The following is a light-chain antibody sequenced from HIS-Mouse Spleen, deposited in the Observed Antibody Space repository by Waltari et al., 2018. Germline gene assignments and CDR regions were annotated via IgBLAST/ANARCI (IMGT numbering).Light chain of an antibody. CDR2: EDS. CDR3: YSTDSSGNHRV. J-gene: IGLJ2*01. V-gene: IGLV3-10*01. CDR1: ALPTKY. Sequence: SYELTQPPSVSVSPGQTARITCPGDALPTKYAYWYQQKSGHAPVLVIYEDSKRPSGIPERFSGSSSGTMATLTISGAQVEDEADYYCYSTDSSGNHRVFGGGTKLTVL.